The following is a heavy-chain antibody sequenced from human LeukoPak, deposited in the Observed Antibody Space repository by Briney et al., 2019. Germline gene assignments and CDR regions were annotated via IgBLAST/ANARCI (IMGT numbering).Heavy chain of an antibody. Sequence: SETLSLTCTVSGGSISSYYWSWIRQPPGKGLEWIGYIYYSGSTNHNPSLKSRVTISVDTSKNQFSLKLSSVTAADTAVYYCARAYCGGNCYIFSLNFDYWGQGTLVTVSS. V-gene: IGHV4-59*01. J-gene: IGHJ4*02. D-gene: IGHD2-21*01. CDR3: ARAYCGGNCYIFSLNFDY. CDR1: GGSISSYY. CDR2: IYYSGST.